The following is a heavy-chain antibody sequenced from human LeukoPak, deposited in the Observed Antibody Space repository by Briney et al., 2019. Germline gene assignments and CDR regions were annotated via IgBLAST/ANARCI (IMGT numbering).Heavy chain of an antibody. CDR3: ARHGGLGLRYFDWLLKYNWFDP. Sequence: SETLSLTCTVSNYSITSGYSWGWIRQPPGKGLEWIGSIYDSGSTYYNPSLKSRVTISVDTSKNQFSLKLSSVTAADTAVYYCARHGGLGLRYFDWLLKYNWFDPWGQGTLVTVSS. D-gene: IGHD3-9*01. CDR1: NYSITSGYS. J-gene: IGHJ5*02. V-gene: IGHV4-38-2*02. CDR2: IYDSGST.